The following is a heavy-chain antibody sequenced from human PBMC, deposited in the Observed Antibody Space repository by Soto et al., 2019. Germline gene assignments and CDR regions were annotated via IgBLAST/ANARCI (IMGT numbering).Heavy chain of an antibody. J-gene: IGHJ1*01. CDR1: GYTFTSYG. CDR3: AMDYGDRPEYFKH. V-gene: IGHV1-18*04. Sequence: ASVKVSCKASGYTFTSYGISWVRQAPGQGLEWMAWISPLKGRTQYSQKAQGRVTLSTDSSSNTAYMEMTTLRVDDTAVYYCAMDYGDRPEYFKHWGQGTLVTVSS. D-gene: IGHD4-17*01. CDR2: ISPLKGRT.